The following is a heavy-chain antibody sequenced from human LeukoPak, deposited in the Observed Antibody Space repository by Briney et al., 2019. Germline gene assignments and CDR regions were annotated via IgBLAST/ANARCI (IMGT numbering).Heavy chain of an antibody. Sequence: GGSLRLSCAASGFTVSSNYMSWVRQAPGKGLEWVSVIYSGGSTYYADSVKGRFTISRDNSKNTLYLQMNSLRAEDTAVYYCARMPRVVPADNYNPWGQGTLVTVSS. V-gene: IGHV3-53*01. CDR3: ARMPRVVPADNYNP. D-gene: IGHD2-2*01. CDR1: GFTVSSNY. CDR2: IYSGGST. J-gene: IGHJ5*02.